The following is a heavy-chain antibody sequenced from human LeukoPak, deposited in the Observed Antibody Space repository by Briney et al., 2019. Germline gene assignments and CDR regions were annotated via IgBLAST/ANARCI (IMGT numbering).Heavy chain of an antibody. Sequence: SETLSLTCTVSGGSISSYYWSWIRQPAGKGLEWIGRIYTSGSTNYNPSLKSRVTMSVDTSKNQFSLKLSSVTAADTAVYYCAREDQPMVRPILNWFDPWGQGTLVTVYS. CDR1: GGSISSYY. CDR3: AREDQPMVRPILNWFDP. D-gene: IGHD3-10*01. J-gene: IGHJ5*02. CDR2: IYTSGST. V-gene: IGHV4-4*07.